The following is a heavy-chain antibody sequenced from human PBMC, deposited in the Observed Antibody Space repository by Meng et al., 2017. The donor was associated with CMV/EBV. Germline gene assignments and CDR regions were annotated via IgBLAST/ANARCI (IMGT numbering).Heavy chain of an antibody. CDR3: ARTTHSGYVGFDY. CDR2: MNPNSGNS. V-gene: IGHV1-8*03. CDR1: GYTFTSYD. Sequence: ASVKVSCKASGYTFTSYDINWVRQATGQGLEWMGWMNPNSGNSGYAQKFQGRVTITRNTSISTAYMELSSLRSEDTAVYYCARTTHSGYVGFDYWGQGTLVTVSS. J-gene: IGHJ4*02. D-gene: IGHD5-12*01.